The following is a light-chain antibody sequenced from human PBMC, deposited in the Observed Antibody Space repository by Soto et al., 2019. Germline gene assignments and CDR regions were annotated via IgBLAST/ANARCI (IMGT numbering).Light chain of an antibody. J-gene: IGLJ7*01. CDR2: SNN. V-gene: IGLV1-44*01. CDR3: AAWDDSLNGAV. CDR1: SSNIGSNT. Sequence: SVLTQPPSASGTPGQRVTISCSGSSSNIGSNTVNWFQHLPGTAPKLLIYSNNQRPSGVPDRFSGSKSGTSASLAISGLQSEDEADYYCAAWDDSLNGAVFGGGTQLTVL.